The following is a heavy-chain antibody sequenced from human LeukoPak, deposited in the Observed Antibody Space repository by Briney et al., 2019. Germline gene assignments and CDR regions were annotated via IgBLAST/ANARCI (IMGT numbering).Heavy chain of an antibody. CDR2: IKQDGSEK. V-gene: IGHV3-7*01. J-gene: IGHJ4*02. Sequence: GGSLRLSCAVSGFTFSSYWMSWVRQAPGKGLEGVANIKQDGSEKYYVDSVKGRFTVSRDNAKNSLYLQMNSLRAEDTAVYYCARVYRSSSGYCFDFWGQGTLVTVSS. CDR3: ARVYRSSSGYCFDF. D-gene: IGHD6-6*01. CDR1: GFTFSSYW.